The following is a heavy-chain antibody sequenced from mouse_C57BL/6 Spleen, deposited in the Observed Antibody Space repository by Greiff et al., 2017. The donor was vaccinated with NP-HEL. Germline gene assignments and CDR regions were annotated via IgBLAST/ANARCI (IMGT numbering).Heavy chain of an antibody. CDR3: ASKDAY. CDR1: GYAFTNYL. J-gene: IGHJ3*01. CDR2: INPGSGGT. V-gene: IGHV1-54*01. Sequence: VQLQQSGAELVRPGTSVKVSCKASGYAFTNYLIEWVKQRPGQGLEWIGGINPGSGGTNYNEKFTGKATLTADKSSSTACMQLSGVTSEDSAIYICASKDAYWGQGTLVTVSA.